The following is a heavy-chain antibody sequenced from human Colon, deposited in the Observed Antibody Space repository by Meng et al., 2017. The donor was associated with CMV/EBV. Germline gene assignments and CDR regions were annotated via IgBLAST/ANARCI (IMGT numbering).Heavy chain of an antibody. Sequence: GSLRLSCSGSGFTFSSYGVAWVRQAPGRGLEWISIIYAGGFSARYADSVKGRFTISRNNSANTVFLKMNSLTTGDTAIYYCVRELYSSPDYWGQGTPVTVSS. J-gene: IGHJ4*02. D-gene: IGHD3-22*01. CDR3: VRELYSSPDY. CDR2: IYAGGFSA. V-gene: IGHV3-23*03. CDR1: GFTFSSYG.